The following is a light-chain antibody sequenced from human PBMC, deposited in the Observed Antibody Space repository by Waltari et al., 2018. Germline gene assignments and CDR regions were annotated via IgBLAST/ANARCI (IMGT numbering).Light chain of an antibody. V-gene: IGLV1-40*01. CDR1: SSNIGAGYD. CDR2: GNS. CDR3: QSYDSSLSGLYV. Sequence: QSVLTQPPSVSGAPGQRVTISCTGSSSNIGAGYDVHWYQQLPGTAPKLLIYGNSHRPSGVPDRVSGSKSGTSASLAITGLQAEDEADYYCQSYDSSLSGLYVFGTGTKVTVL. J-gene: IGLJ1*01.